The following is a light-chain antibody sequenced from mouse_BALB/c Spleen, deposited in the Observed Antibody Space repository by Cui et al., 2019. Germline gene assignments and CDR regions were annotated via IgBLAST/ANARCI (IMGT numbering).Light chain of an antibody. J-gene: IGLJ1*01. V-gene: IGLV1*01. CDR3: ALWYSNHWV. Sequence: QLVVTQEFESTTSPGETVTLTCRSSTGAVTTNNYANWVQEKPDHLFTGLIGGTNNRAPGVPARFSGSLIGDKAALTITGAQTEDEAIYFCALWYSNHWVFGGGTKLTVL. CDR1: TGAVTTNNY. CDR2: GTN.